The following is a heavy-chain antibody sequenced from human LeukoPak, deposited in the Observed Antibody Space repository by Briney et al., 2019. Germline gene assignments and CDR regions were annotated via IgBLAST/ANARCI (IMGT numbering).Heavy chain of an antibody. V-gene: IGHV1-18*04. D-gene: IGHD6-19*01. CDR2: IGAYSGNT. CDR1: GYTFTRHG. CDR3: AREGWGTYSSGPYYFDY. Sequence: ASAKVSCKASGYTFTRHGISWVRQAPGQGLEWMGWIGAYSGNTKYAQKFQGRVTVTTDTFTSTAYMELRSLRSDDTAVYYCAREGWGTYSSGPYYFDYWGQGTLVTVSS. J-gene: IGHJ4*02.